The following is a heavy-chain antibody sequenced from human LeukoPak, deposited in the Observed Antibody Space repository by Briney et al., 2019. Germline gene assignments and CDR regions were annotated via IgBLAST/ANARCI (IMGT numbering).Heavy chain of an antibody. J-gene: IGHJ4*02. V-gene: IGHV1-24*01. Sequence: ASVRVSCKVSGYTLTELSMHWVRQAPGKGLEWMGGFDPEDGETIYAQKFQGRVTMTEDTSTDTAYMELSSLRSEDTAVYYCATSRYSGSSYYFDYWGQGTLVTVSS. CDR2: FDPEDGET. D-gene: IGHD1-26*01. CDR3: ATSRYSGSSYYFDY. CDR1: GYTLTELS.